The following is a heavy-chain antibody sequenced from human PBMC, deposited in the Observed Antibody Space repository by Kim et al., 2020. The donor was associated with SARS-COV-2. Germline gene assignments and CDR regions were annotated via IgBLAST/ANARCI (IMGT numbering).Heavy chain of an antibody. CDR3: ARSHYGDNY. CDR1: GFTFSNFW. D-gene: IGHD4-17*01. CDR2: INKGGSEK. J-gene: IGHJ4*02. V-gene: IGHV3-7*01. Sequence: GGSLRLSCAASGFTFSNFWMTWVRQAPGKGLEWVGNINKGGSEKYYVGSVTGRFTISRDNTKNSLFLQMNSLRVEDTAVYFCARSHYGDNYLGQGTLVTVSS.